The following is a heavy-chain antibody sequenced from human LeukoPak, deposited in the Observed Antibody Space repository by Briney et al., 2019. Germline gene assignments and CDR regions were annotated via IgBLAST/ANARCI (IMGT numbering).Heavy chain of an antibody. Sequence: GGSLRLSCAASGFTVSNNYMSWVRQAPGKGLEWVSAISGSGGSTYYADSVKGRFTISRDNSKNTLYLQMNSLRAEDTAVYYCAKAILLYYYDSSGYMFDYWGQGTLVTVSS. CDR1: GFTVSNNY. J-gene: IGHJ4*02. CDR2: ISGSGGST. D-gene: IGHD3-22*01. CDR3: AKAILLYYYDSSGYMFDY. V-gene: IGHV3-23*01.